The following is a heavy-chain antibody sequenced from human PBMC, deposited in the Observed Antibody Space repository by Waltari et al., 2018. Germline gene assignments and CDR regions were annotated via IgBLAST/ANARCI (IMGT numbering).Heavy chain of an antibody. Sequence: QITLKESGPTLVKPTQTLTLTCTFSGFSLSTSGVGVGWIRQPPGKALEWLALIYWNDAKRDSPSLKSRLTITKDTSKNQVVLTMTNMDPVDTATYYCAHSKRYNWNREGNWFDPWGQGTLVTVSS. D-gene: IGHD1-20*01. CDR2: IYWNDAK. CDR3: AHSKRYNWNREGNWFDP. CDR1: GFSLSTSGVG. V-gene: IGHV2-5*01. J-gene: IGHJ5*02.